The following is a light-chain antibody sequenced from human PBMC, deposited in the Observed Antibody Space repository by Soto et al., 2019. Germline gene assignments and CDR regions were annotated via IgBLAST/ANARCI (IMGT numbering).Light chain of an antibody. CDR2: DAS. CDR3: QKYDTVPLT. Sequence: DIRMTQSPPSLSASVGDKVTITCRASQDIYNFVAWYQQKPGEVPKLLIYDASTLRSGASSRFSGSGSGTIFTLAINSLQPEDVGSHFCQKYDTVPLTFGQGTKVEV. J-gene: IGKJ1*01. CDR1: QDIYNF. V-gene: IGKV1-27*01.